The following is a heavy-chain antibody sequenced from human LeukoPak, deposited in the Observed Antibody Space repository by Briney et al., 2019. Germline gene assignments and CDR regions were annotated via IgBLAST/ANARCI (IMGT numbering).Heavy chain of an antibody. CDR1: GYTFTGYY. CDR2: ISAYNGNT. J-gene: IGHJ4*02. CDR3: ARGGYLGRGSSSWYGLFDY. D-gene: IGHD6-13*01. Sequence: ASVKVSCKASGYTFTGYYMHWVRQAPGQGLEWMGWISAYNGNTNYAQKLQGRVTMTTDTSTSTAYMELRSLRSDDTAVYYCARGGYLGRGSSSWYGLFDYWGQGTLVTVSS. V-gene: IGHV1-18*04.